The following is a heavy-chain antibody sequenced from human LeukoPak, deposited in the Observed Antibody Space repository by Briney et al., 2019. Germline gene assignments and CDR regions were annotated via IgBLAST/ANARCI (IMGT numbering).Heavy chain of an antibody. D-gene: IGHD3-16*02. J-gene: IGHJ4*02. Sequence: PSETLSLTCAVYGGSFSGYYWSWIRQPPGKGLEWIGEINHSGSTNYSPSLKSRVTISVDTSKNQFSLKLSSVTAADTAVYYCARAQGYDYVWGSYRYGSYYFDYWGQGTLVTVSS. CDR1: GGSFSGYY. CDR3: ARAQGYDYVWGSYRYGSYYFDY. CDR2: INHSGST. V-gene: IGHV4-34*01.